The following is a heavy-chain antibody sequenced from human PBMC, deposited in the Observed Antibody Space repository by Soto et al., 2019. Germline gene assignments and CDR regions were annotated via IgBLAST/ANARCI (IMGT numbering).Heavy chain of an antibody. V-gene: IGHV3-53*01. J-gene: IGHJ6*02. CDR3: ARALALADGYYYYGMDV. CDR1: GFTVSSNY. CDR2: IYSGGST. D-gene: IGHD3-3*02. Sequence: EVQLVESGGGLIQPGGSLRLSCAASGFTVSSNYMSWVRQAPGKGLEWVSVIYSGGSTYCADSVKGRFTISRDNSKNTLYLQMNSLRAEDTAVYYCARALALADGYYYYGMDVWGQGTTVTVSS.